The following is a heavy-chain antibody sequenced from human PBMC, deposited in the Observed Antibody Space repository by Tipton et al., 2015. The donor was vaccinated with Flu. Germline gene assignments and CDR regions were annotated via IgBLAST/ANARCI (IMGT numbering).Heavy chain of an antibody. CDR3: AREGQDCTGGVCWGAFDI. CDR2: IKQDGSEK. Sequence: GSLRLSCAASGFTFSTYWMSWVRQAPGKGLEWVANIKQDGSEKYSVDSVKGRFTISRDNAKKLLYLQMNSLRAEDTAVYYCAREGQDCTGGVCWGAFDIWGQGAMVTVSS. V-gene: IGHV3-7*01. D-gene: IGHD2-8*02. J-gene: IGHJ3*02. CDR1: GFTFSTYW.